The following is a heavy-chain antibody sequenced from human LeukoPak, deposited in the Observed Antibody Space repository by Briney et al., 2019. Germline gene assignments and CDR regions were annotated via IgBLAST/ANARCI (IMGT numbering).Heavy chain of an antibody. Sequence: SETLSLTCTVSGGSISSYYWSWIRQPAGKGLEWIGRIETSGNTNYKPSLKSRVTMSVDTSKNQFSLKLSSVTAADTAVYYCARWGHKLGGSGSYPPYPTADYYYYYMDVWGKGTTVTISS. D-gene: IGHD3-10*01. V-gene: IGHV4-4*07. J-gene: IGHJ6*03. CDR1: GGSISSYY. CDR3: ARWGHKLGGSGSYPPYPTADYYYYYMDV. CDR2: IETSGNT.